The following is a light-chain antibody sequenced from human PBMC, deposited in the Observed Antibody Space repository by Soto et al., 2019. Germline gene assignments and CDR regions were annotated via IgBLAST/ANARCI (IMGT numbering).Light chain of an antibody. V-gene: IGKV3D-20*02. J-gene: IGKJ1*01. CDR2: GAS. Sequence: EIVLTQSPGTLSLSPGERATLSCRASQSVSSSYLAWYQQKPGQAPRLLLSGASSRATGIPARFSGSGSGTDFTLTISSLEPEDFAVYYCQQRSNWPPWTFGQGTKVEIK. CDR1: QSVSSSY. CDR3: QQRSNWPPWT.